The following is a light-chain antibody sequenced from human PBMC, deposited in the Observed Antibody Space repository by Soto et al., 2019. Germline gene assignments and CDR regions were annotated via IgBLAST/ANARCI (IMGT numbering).Light chain of an antibody. Sequence: QSALTQPASVSGSPGQSITISCTRTSSDVGSYNLVSWYQQHPGKAPKVMIYEVSKRPSGVSNRFSGSKSGNTASLTISGLQAEDEADYYCGSYGGSYVFGTGTKVTVL. J-gene: IGLJ1*01. CDR2: EVS. CDR3: GSYGGSYV. V-gene: IGLV2-23*02. CDR1: SSDVGSYNL.